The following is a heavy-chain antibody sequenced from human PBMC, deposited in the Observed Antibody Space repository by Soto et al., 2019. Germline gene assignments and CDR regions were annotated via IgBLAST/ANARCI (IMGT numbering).Heavy chain of an antibody. CDR1: GFTFSSYS. CDR2: ISSSSSTI. J-gene: IGHJ4*02. CDR3: ARDSRGYSYGYGRYFDY. V-gene: IGHV3-48*02. Sequence: SLRLSCAASGFTFSSYSMNWVRQAPGKGLEWVSYISSSSSTIYYADSVKGRFTISRDNAKNSLYLQMNSLRDEDTAVYYCARDSRGYSYGYGRYFDYWGQGTLVTVSS. D-gene: IGHD5-18*01.